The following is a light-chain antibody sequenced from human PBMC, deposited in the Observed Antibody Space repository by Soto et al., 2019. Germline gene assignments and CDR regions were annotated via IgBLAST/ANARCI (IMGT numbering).Light chain of an antibody. V-gene: IGKV1-12*02. J-gene: IGKJ1*01. CDR1: QGIGSW. Sequence: DIQMTQSPSSVSASVGDRVTITCRASQGIGSWLAWYQQKPGKAPKLLIYVASSLQGGVPSRFSGSGSGTDFTLTISILQPEDLATYYYQQANSFPWTFGQGTRVEIK. CDR2: VAS. CDR3: QQANSFPWT.